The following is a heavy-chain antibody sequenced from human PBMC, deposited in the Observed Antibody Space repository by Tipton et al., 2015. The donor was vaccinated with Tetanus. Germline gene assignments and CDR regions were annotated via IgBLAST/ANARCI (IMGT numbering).Heavy chain of an antibody. V-gene: IGHV4-39*02. J-gene: IGHJ4*02. CDR2: VSYSGRT. Sequence: TLSLTCIVSGGSMSGSGHYGAWVRQSPGKGLEWIGSVSYSGRTYYSPSVKSRVNMSVDTSKKDFSVRLGSVTAADTAVYDCARLREIVSRSGWAFDYWGQGILVTVSS. CDR3: ARLREIVSRSGWAFDY. D-gene: IGHD3-10*01. CDR1: GGSMSGSGHY.